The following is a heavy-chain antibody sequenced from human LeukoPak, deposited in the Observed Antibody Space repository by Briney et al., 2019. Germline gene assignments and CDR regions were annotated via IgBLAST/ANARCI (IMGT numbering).Heavy chain of an antibody. CDR3: AKQLAYCGGDCYSGRRGDAFDI. CDR1: GFTFSDYY. V-gene: IGHV3-23*01. D-gene: IGHD2-21*02. Sequence: PGGSLRLSCAASGFTFSDYYMSWVRQAPGKGLEWVSAISGSGGSTYYADSVKGRFTISRDNSKNTLYLQMNSLRAEDTAVYYCAKQLAYCGGDCYSGRRGDAFDIWGQGTMVTVSS. J-gene: IGHJ3*02. CDR2: ISGSGGST.